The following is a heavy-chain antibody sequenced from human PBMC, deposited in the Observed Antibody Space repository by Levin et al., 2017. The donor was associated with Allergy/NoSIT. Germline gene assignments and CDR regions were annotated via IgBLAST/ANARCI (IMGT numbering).Heavy chain of an antibody. CDR1: GFTFSNAW. J-gene: IGHJ4*02. V-gene: IGHV3-15*01. CDR3: TTFAYYYGSGALDY. CDR2: IKSKTDGGTT. Sequence: GGSLRLSCAASGFTFSNAWMSWVRQAPGKGLEWVGRIKSKTDGGTTDYAAPVKGRFTISRHDSKDTLYLQMNSLKTEDTAVYYCTTFAYYYGSGALDYWGQGTLVTVSS. D-gene: IGHD3-10*01.